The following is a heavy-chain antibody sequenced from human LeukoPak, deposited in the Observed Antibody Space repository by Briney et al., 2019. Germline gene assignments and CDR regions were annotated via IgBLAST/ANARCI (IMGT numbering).Heavy chain of an antibody. CDR3: ARNQTSYDSWSGSRTGSRQAFDV. CDR1: GGSVSSYY. V-gene: IGHV4-59*02. Sequence: SETLSLTCTVSGGSVSSYYWSWIRQPPGKGLEWIGYIYSPGTTNYNPSLKSRVSFSVDTSKNQFSLNLNSVTAADAAIYYCARNQTSYDSWSGSRTGSRQAFDVWGQGRLVTVSS. D-gene: IGHD3-3*01. CDR2: IYSPGTT. J-gene: IGHJ3*01.